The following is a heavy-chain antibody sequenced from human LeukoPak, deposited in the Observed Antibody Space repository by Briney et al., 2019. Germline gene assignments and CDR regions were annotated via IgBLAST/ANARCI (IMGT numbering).Heavy chain of an antibody. D-gene: IGHD3-10*01. V-gene: IGHV4-30-2*01. Sequence: SQTLSLTCAVSGGSISSGDYSWNWIRQPPGKGLEWIGYIYHTGHTFYNPSLKSRVIMSVDRSNNQFSLRLTSVTAADTAVCYCARGFFLRENPGSWFDPWGQGTLVTVSP. J-gene: IGHJ5*02. CDR1: GGSISSGDYS. CDR3: ARGFFLRENPGSWFDP. CDR2: IYHTGHT.